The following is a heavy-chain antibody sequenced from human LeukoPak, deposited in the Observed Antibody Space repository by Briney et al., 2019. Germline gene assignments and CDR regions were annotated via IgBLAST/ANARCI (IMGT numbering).Heavy chain of an antibody. J-gene: IGHJ3*02. V-gene: IGHV3-72*01. CDR2: TRNKANSYTT. D-gene: IGHD3-16*01. Sequence: PGGSLRLSCAASGFTFSDHYMDWVRQAPGKGLEWVGRTRNKANSYTTEYAASVKGRFTISRDDSKNSLYLQMNSLKTEDTAVYYCASWGGGDAFDIWGQGTMVTVSS. CDR3: ASWGGGDAFDI. CDR1: GFTFSDHY.